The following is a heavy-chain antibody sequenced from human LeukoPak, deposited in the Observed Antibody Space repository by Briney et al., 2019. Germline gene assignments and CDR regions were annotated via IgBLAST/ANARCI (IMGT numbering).Heavy chain of an antibody. CDR2: IYHSGST. J-gene: IGHJ4*02. V-gene: IGHV4-38-2*02. Sequence: SETLSLTCAVSGYSISSGYYWGWIRQPPGRGLEWIGGIYHSGSTYYNPSLKSRVTISVDTSKNQFSLKLSSVTAADTAVYYCARDSGQWLRPKYYFDYWGQGTLVTVSS. CDR1: GYSISSGYY. CDR3: ARDSGQWLRPKYYFDY. D-gene: IGHD5-12*01.